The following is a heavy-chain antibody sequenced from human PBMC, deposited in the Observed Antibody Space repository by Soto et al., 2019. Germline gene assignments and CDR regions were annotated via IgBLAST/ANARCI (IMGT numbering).Heavy chain of an antibody. CDR2: ISYDGSNK. V-gene: IGHV3-30*18. J-gene: IGHJ5*02. CDR3: AKDRTAMDGPPGRFDP. D-gene: IGHD5-18*01. CDR1: GFTFSSYG. Sequence: GGSLRLSCAASGFTFSSYGMHWVRQAPGKGLEWVAVISYDGSNKYYADSVKGRFTISRDNSKNTLYLQMNSLRAEDTAVYYCAKDRTAMDGPPGRFDPWGLGTLVTVSS.